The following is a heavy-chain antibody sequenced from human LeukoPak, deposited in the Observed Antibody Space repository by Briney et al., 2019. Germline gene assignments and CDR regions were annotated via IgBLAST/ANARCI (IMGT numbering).Heavy chain of an antibody. D-gene: IGHD3-22*01. CDR2: ISYDGSNK. CDR3: AKMYYYDSSGYYYSAHAFDI. J-gene: IGHJ3*02. Sequence: QPGRSLRLSCAASGSTFSSYAMHWVRQAPGKGLEWVAVISYDGSNKYYADSVKGRFTISRDNSKNTLYLQMNSLRAEDTAVYYCAKMYYYDSSGYYYSAHAFDIWGQGTMVTVSS. V-gene: IGHV3-30-3*02. CDR1: GSTFSSYA.